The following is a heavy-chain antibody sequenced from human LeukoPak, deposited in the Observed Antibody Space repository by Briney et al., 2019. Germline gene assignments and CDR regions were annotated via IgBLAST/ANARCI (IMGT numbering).Heavy chain of an antibody. CDR3: VRLLDVDY. Sequence: GGSLRISCAASGFTFRNYWMHWLRQAPGKRLVWFSRINPDGATTDYAGSVKGRFTISRDNTKNMVYLQMDSLRGEDTAVYYCVRLLDVDYWGQGTLVTVSS. V-gene: IGHV3-74*01. D-gene: IGHD2-21*02. CDR1: GFTFRNYW. J-gene: IGHJ4*02. CDR2: INPDGATT.